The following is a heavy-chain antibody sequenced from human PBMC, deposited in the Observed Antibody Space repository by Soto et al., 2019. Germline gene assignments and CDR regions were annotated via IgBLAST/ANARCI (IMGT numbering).Heavy chain of an antibody. CDR2: INHSGST. CDR1: GGSFSVYY. V-gene: IGHV4-34*01. Sequence: SETLSLTCAVYGGSFSVYYWSWIRQPPGKGLEWIGEINHSGSTNYNPSLKSRVTISVDTSKNQFSLKLSSVTAADTAVYYCARSLSNYMGYYYYGMDVWGQGTTVTVSS. CDR3: ARSLSNYMGYYYYGMDV. J-gene: IGHJ6*02. D-gene: IGHD4-4*01.